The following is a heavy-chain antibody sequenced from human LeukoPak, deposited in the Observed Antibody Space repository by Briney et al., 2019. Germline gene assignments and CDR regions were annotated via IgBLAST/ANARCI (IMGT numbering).Heavy chain of an antibody. J-gene: IGHJ3*02. CDR3: ARTRGNAFDI. Sequence: GGSLRLSCAASGFTFSRFGMNWVRQAPGKGLVWVSRIDTDGSTTRYADSVKGRFTISRDNAENTLYLQMDSLRAEDTALYYCARTRGNAFDIWGQGTMVTVSS. CDR2: IDTDGSTT. D-gene: IGHD3-10*01. V-gene: IGHV3-74*01. CDR1: GFTFSRFG.